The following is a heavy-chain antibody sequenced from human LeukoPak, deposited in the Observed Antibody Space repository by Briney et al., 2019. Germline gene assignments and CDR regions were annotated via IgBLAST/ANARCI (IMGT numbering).Heavy chain of an antibody. CDR3: AKDGIVVSYFDY. CDR2: ISYDGSNK. D-gene: IGHD3-22*01. J-gene: IGHJ4*02. Sequence: GRSLRLSCAASGFTFSSYGIHWVRQAPGKGLEWVAIISYDGSNKYYADSAKGRFTISRDNSKNTLYLQMNSLRAEDTAMYYCAKDGIVVSYFDYWGQGTLVTVSS. V-gene: IGHV3-30*18. CDR1: GFTFSSYG.